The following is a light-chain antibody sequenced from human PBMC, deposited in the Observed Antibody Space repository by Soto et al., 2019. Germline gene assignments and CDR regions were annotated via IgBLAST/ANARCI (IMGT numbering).Light chain of an antibody. CDR3: QQYNNWPPWT. Sequence: EIVMTQSPATLSVSPGERATLSCRASQSVSRNLAWYQQKPGQAPRLLIYGASTRATGIPARFSGSRPGTEFTLALSSLQSEAFAVYYWQQYNNWPPWTCGPGTKVDIK. V-gene: IGKV3-15*01. CDR1: QSVSRN. J-gene: IGKJ3*01. CDR2: GAS.